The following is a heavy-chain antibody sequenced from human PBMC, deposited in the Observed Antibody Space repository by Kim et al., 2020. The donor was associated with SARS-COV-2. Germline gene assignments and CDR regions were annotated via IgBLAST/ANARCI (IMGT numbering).Heavy chain of an antibody. D-gene: IGHD3-3*01. V-gene: IGHV7-4-1*02. CDR3: ARDPEEYYDFWSGYYFFGYGMDV. CDR1: GYTFTSYA. CDR2: INTNTGNP. Sequence: ASVKVFCKASGYTFTSYAMNWVRQAPGQGLEWMGWINTNTGNPTYAQGFTGRFVFSLDTSVSTAYLQISSLKAEDTAVYYCARDPEEYYDFWSGYYFFGYGMDVWGQGTTVTVSS. J-gene: IGHJ6*02.